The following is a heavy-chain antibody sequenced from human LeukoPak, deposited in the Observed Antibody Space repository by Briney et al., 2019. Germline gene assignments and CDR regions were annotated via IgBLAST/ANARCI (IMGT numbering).Heavy chain of an antibody. Sequence: GGSLTLTCAASGFTFSTYEMNWVRQAPGKGLEWVSYITSSGSTIYYPDSVKGRFTISRNNAKNSLYLQMSSLRAEDTAIYYYARANFYSRAYTYYFDCWGQGTRVSVSS. CDR1: GFTFSTYE. V-gene: IGHV3-48*03. J-gene: IGHJ4*02. D-gene: IGHD3-16*01. CDR2: ITSSGSTI. CDR3: ARANFYSRAYTYYFDC.